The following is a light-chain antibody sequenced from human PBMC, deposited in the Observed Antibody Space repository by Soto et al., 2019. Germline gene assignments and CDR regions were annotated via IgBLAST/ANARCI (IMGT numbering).Light chain of an antibody. V-gene: IGLV2-14*01. CDR1: SSDVGGYNY. J-gene: IGLJ2*01. Sequence: QSALTQPASVSGSPGQSITISCTGTSSDVGGYNYVSWYQQHPGKAPKLMIYDVSNRPSGVSNRFSVSKSGNTASLTISGLQAEDEGDYYCSLYTSSSNVVFGGWTKLTV. CDR3: SLYTSSSNVV. CDR2: DVS.